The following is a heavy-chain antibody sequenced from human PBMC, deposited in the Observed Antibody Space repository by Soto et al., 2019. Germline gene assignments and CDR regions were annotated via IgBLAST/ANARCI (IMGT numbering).Heavy chain of an antibody. CDR3: AREGQYSSGWYSYYYYGMDV. CDR1: GFTFSSYA. V-gene: IGHV3-21*01. J-gene: IGHJ6*02. CDR2: ISGSSSYI. D-gene: IGHD6-19*01. Sequence: EVQLLESGGGLVQPGGSLRLSCAASGFTFSSYAMSWVRQAPGKGLEWVSAISGSSSYIYYADSVKGRFTISRDNAKNSLYLQMNSLRAEDTAVYYCAREGQYSSGWYSYYYYGMDVWGQGTTVTVSS.